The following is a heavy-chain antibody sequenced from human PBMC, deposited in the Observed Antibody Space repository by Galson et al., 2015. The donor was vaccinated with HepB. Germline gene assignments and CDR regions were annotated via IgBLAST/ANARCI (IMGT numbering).Heavy chain of an antibody. Sequence: LSLTCTVSGGSISSSSYYWGWIRQPPGKGLEWIGSIYYSGSTYYNPSLKSRVTISVDTSKNQFSLKLSSVTAADTAVYYCARIHRVVPADYWGQGTLVTVSS. J-gene: IGHJ4*02. D-gene: IGHD2-2*01. CDR2: IYYSGST. CDR3: ARIHRVVPADY. CDR1: GGSISSSSYY. V-gene: IGHV4-39*07.